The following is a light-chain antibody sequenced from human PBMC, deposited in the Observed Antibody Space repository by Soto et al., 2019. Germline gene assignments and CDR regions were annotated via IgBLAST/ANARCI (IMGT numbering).Light chain of an antibody. J-gene: IGKJ1*01. CDR2: KAS. V-gene: IGKV1-5*03. CDR3: QQDHTYWWT. Sequence: IQMTQSPSSLSASVGDRVTITCQASQNINNYLNWYQQKPGRAPKLLIYKASTLKSGVPSRFSGSGSGTEFTLTISRMQHDDSATYYSQQDHTYWWTVGVGIKVDI. CDR1: QNINNY.